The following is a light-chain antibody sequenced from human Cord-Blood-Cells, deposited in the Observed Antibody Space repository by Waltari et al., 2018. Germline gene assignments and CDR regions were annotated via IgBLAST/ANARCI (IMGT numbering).Light chain of an antibody. Sequence: EIVLTQSPATLSVSPGVRTTLSCRARHRFSSNLAWYQQKPGQAPRLLIYGASTSATGIPARFSGSGSGTEFTLTISSLQSEDFAVYYCQQYNNWPPLTFGGGTKVEIK. V-gene: IGKV3-15*01. CDR1: HRFSSN. CDR2: GAS. CDR3: QQYNNWPPLT. J-gene: IGKJ4*01.